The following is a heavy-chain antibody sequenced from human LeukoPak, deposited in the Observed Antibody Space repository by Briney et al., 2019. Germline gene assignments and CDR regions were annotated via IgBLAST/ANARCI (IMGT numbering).Heavy chain of an antibody. Sequence: PGGSLRLSCAASGFTFSSYEMNWVRQAPGKGLEWVSYISSSGSTIYYADSVKGRFTISRDNAKNSLYLQMNSLRAEDTAVYYCARGVAYYDSSGFPPYFDYWGQGTLVTVSS. V-gene: IGHV3-48*03. CDR3: ARGVAYYDSSGFPPYFDY. CDR1: GFTFSSYE. J-gene: IGHJ4*02. D-gene: IGHD3-22*01. CDR2: ISSSGSTI.